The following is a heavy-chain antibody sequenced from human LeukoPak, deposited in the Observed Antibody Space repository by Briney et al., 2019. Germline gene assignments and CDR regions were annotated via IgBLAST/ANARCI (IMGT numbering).Heavy chain of an antibody. CDR2: IYSGGST. Sequence: GGSLRLSCAASGFTVSSNYMSWVRQAPGKGLEWVSVIYSGGSTYYADSVKGRFTISRDNSKNTLYLQMNSLRAEDTAVYYCARWSPYYYDSNPNDAFDTWGQGTMVTVSS. J-gene: IGHJ3*02. V-gene: IGHV3-66*01. CDR3: ARWSPYYYDSNPNDAFDT. D-gene: IGHD3-22*01. CDR1: GFTVSSNY.